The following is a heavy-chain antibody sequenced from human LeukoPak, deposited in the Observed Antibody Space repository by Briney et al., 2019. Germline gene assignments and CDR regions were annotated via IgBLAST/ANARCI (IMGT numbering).Heavy chain of an antibody. V-gene: IGHV1-69*13. Sequence: GASVKVSCKVSGYTLTELSMHWVRQAPGKGLEWMGGIIPIFGTANYAQKFQGRVTITADESTSTAYMELSSLRSEDTAVYYCAREPLGIVGATRGHLDYWGQGTLVTVSS. CDR3: AREPLGIVGATRGHLDY. J-gene: IGHJ4*02. D-gene: IGHD1-26*01. CDR2: IIPIFGTA. CDR1: GYTLTELS.